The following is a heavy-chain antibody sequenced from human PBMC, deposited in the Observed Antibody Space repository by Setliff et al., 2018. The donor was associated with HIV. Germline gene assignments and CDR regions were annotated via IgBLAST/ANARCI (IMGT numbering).Heavy chain of an antibody. J-gene: IGHJ4*02. CDR1: GFIFDDCV. Sequence: GGSLRLSCAASGFIFDDCVMYWVRQVPGRGLEWVSLISENGGRTNYADSVRGRFTVSRDNTKRSLYLEMNHLTAEDTALYFCAKSTGSVLGTYYFDNWGQGTLVTVPQ. D-gene: IGHD3-10*01. V-gene: IGHV3-43*02. CDR2: ISENGGRT. CDR3: AKSTGSVLGTYYFDN.